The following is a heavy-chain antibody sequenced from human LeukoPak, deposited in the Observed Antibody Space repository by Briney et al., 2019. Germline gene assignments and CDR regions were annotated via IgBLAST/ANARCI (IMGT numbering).Heavy chain of an antibody. CDR2: MGSSGTKG. J-gene: IGHJ3*01. CDR3: VRELGAPAAGAFDL. CDR1: GFTFSSYS. Sequence: GGSLRLSCAGSGFTFSSYSTNWVRQAPGKGLEWVSSMGSSGTKGYYADSVKGRFIISRDNAKNSLFLQMNSLRAEDSALYYCVRELGAPAAGAFDLWGQGTLVTVSS. V-gene: IGHV3-21*01. D-gene: IGHD3-3*02.